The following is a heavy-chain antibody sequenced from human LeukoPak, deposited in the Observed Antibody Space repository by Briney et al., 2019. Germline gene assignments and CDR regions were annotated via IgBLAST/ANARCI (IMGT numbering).Heavy chain of an antibody. CDR3: ARGSKTTRYCISTSCPGSWFDP. CDR1: GGSISSSNW. D-gene: IGHD2-2*01. CDR2: IYYSGST. V-gene: IGHV4-4*02. J-gene: IGHJ5*02. Sequence: SGTLSLTCAVSGGSISSSNWWSWVRQPPGKGLEWIGSIYYSGSTYYNPSLKSRVTISVDTSNNQFSLKLSSVTAADTAVYYCARGSKTTRYCISTSCPGSWFDPWGQGTLVTVSS.